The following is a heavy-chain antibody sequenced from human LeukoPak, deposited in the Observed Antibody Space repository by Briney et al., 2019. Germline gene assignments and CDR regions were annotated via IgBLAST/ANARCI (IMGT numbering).Heavy chain of an antibody. Sequence: ASVKVSCKVSGYTLTELSMHWVRQAPGKGLEWMGGFDPEDGETIYAQKFQGRVTMTEDTSTDTAYMELNSLRSEDTAVYYCATASGEQWLVTYYFDYWGQGTLVTVSS. CDR1: GYTLTELS. V-gene: IGHV1-24*01. D-gene: IGHD6-19*01. CDR3: ATASGEQWLVTYYFDY. CDR2: FDPEDGET. J-gene: IGHJ4*02.